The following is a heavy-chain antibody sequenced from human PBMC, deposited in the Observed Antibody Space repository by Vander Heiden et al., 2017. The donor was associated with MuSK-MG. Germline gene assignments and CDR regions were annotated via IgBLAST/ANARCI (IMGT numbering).Heavy chain of an antibody. J-gene: IGHJ6*03. CDR3: AKGGAAAGYYYYYYMDV. V-gene: IGHV3-23*01. D-gene: IGHD6-13*01. CDR2: ISGSGGST. Sequence: EVQLLESGGGLVQPGGSLRLSCAASGFTFSSYAMSWVRQAPGKGLEWVSAISGSGGSTYYADSVKGRFTISRDNSKNTLYLQMNSLRAEDTAVYYCAKGGAAAGYYYYYYMDVWGKGTTVTVSS. CDR1: GFTFSSYA.